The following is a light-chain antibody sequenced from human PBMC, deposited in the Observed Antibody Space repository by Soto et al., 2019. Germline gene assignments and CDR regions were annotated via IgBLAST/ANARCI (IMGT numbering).Light chain of an antibody. V-gene: IGKV1-5*01. CDR2: DAS. J-gene: IGKJ1*01. Sequence: DIQMTQSPSTLSASVGDRVTITCRASQSISSWLAWYQQKPGKAPKLLIYDASSLESGVPSRFSGSGPGTEFTLTTSSLQPDDFATYYCQHYNSYSEAFGQGTKVDIK. CDR3: QHYNSYSEA. CDR1: QSISSW.